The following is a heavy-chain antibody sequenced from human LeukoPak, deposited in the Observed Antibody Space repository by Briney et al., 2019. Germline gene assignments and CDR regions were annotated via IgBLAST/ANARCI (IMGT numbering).Heavy chain of an antibody. CDR2: IRGDGYEK. CDR3: VRNGDYYRLDY. Sequence: ETLSLTCTVSGGSISSSSYYWGWIRQPPGKGLEWVANIRGDGYEKHFADSVKGRFTISRDNAKNSVDLQMNNLRAEDTAVFYCVRNGDYYRLDYWGQGTLVTVSS. D-gene: IGHD2-21*02. J-gene: IGHJ4*02. CDR1: GGSISSSSYY. V-gene: IGHV3-7*01.